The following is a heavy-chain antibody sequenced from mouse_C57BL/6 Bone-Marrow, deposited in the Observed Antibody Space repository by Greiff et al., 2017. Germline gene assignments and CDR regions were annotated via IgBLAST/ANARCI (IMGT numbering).Heavy chain of an antibody. D-gene: IGHD1-1*02. CDR2: INPNNGGT. CDR1: GYTFTDYY. V-gene: IGHV1-26*01. J-gene: IGHJ1*03. CDR3: AREGGYYWYFDV. Sequence: VQLQQSGPELVKPGASVKISCKASGYTFTDYYMNWVKQSHGKSLEWIGDINPNNGGTSYNQKFKGKATLTVDKSSSTAYMGRRSLTSEDSAVYYCAREGGYYWYFDVWGRGTTVTVSS.